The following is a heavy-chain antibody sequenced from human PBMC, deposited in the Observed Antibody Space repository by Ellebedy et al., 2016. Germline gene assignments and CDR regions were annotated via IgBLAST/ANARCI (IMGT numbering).Heavy chain of an antibody. J-gene: IGHJ4*02. CDR1: GFTFSSYA. CDR3: AKVVAAAGLHGNFDY. V-gene: IGHV3-23*01. Sequence: GESLKISCAASGFTFSSYAMSWVRQAPGKGLEWVSAISGSGGSTYYADSVKGRFTISRDNSKNTLYLQMNSLRAEDTAVYYCAKVVAAAGLHGNFDYWGQGTLVTVSS. CDR2: ISGSGGST. D-gene: IGHD6-13*01.